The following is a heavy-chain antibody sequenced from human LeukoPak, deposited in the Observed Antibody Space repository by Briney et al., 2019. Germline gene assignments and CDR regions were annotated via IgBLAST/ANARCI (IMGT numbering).Heavy chain of an antibody. CDR2: INQSGRT. J-gene: IGHJ6*03. V-gene: IGHV4-34*01. CDR3: ARETSQKGAHYMDV. Sequence: PSETLSLTCAVYGGSFSGYYWSWIRQPPGKGLEWIGEINQSGRTNYNPSLKSRVTISVDTSKNQFSLKLTSVTAADTAVYYCARETSQKGAHYMDVWGKGTTVTISS. D-gene: IGHD3-16*01. CDR1: GGSFSGYY.